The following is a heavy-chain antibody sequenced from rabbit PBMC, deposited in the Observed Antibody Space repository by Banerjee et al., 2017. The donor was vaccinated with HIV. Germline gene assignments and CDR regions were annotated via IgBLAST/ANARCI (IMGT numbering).Heavy chain of an antibody. V-gene: IGHV1S47*01. D-gene: IGHD7-1*01. CDR3: VRDQAGYAGYGPYCFYL. J-gene: IGHJ4*01. CDR1: GFDFSSYG. Sequence: QEQLVESGGGLVQPGGSLKLSCKASGFDFSSYGVSWVRQAPGKGLEWIGYIDPLFGNTYSANWVNGRFSISRENTQNALYLQLSSLTAADTATYFCVRDQAGYAGYGPYCFYLWGPGTLVTVS. CDR2: IDPLFGNT.